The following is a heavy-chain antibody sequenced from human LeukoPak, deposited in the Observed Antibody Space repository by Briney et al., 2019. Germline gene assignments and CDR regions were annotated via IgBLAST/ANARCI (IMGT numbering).Heavy chain of an antibody. D-gene: IGHD2-2*03. J-gene: IGHJ5*02. V-gene: IGHV3-21*01. CDR3: ARDLDIVVVPASWFYP. CDR1: GFTFSTYS. CDR2: ISSSSKYI. Sequence: SGGSLRFSCAASGFTFSTYSMNWVRQAPGRGLEWVSSISSSSKYIYYADSVKGRFTISRDDAKNSLSLQMNSLRAEDTAVYYCARDLDIVVVPASWFYPWGQGTLVTVSS.